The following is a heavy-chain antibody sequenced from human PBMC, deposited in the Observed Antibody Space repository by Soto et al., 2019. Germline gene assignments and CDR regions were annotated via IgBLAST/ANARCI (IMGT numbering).Heavy chain of an antibody. V-gene: IGHV1-18*01. CDR1: GYIFTSYG. CDR2: INTYNGKT. D-gene: IGHD3-16*01. CDR3: AMVDVYVTPSPQDV. J-gene: IGHJ6*02. Sequence: GASVKVSCKTSGYIFTSYGIGWARQAPGQGLEWMGWINTYNGKTNYAQNLQGRVTLTTDTSTSTAYMELRSLRSNDTAIYYCAMVDVYVTPSPQDVWGQGTTVTVS.